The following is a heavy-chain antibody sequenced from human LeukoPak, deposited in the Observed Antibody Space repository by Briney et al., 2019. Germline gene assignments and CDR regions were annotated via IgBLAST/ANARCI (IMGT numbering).Heavy chain of an antibody. V-gene: IGHV4-59*01. Sequence: PSETLSLTCTVSGGSISSYYWSWIRQPPGKGLEWIGYIYYSGSTNYNPSLKSRVTISVDTSKNQFSLKLSSVTAADTAIYYCASVSRGFGESSKYYSYYYMDVWGNGTTVTFSS. CDR2: IYYSGST. CDR3: ASVSRGFGESSKYYSYYYMDV. D-gene: IGHD3-10*01. J-gene: IGHJ6*03. CDR1: GGSISSYY.